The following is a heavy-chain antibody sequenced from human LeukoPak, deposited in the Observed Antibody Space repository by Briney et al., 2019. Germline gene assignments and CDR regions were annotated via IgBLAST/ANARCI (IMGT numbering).Heavy chain of an antibody. J-gene: IGHJ4*02. Sequence: PGRSLRLSCAASGFTFDDYAMHWVRQAPGKGLEWVSGISWNSGSIGYADSVKGRFTISRDNAKNSLYLQMNSLRAEDTAVYYCASLIAVAGKPDYWGQGTLVTVSS. D-gene: IGHD6-19*01. CDR3: ASLIAVAGKPDY. CDR1: GFTFDDYA. CDR2: ISWNSGSI. V-gene: IGHV3-9*01.